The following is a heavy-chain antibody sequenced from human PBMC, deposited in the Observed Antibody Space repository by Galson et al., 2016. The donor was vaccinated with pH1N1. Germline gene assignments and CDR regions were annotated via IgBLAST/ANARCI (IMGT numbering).Heavy chain of an antibody. Sequence: SVKVSCKASGGAFSSYAISWVRQAPGQGLEWMGRIIPIFGTANYAQKFQGRVTITADESTSTAYMELSSLRSEDTAVYYCARAAYGDYADYFDYWGQGTLVTVSS. J-gene: IGHJ4*02. V-gene: IGHV1-69*13. CDR3: ARAAYGDYADYFDY. CDR1: GGAFSSYA. CDR2: IIPIFGTA. D-gene: IGHD4-17*01.